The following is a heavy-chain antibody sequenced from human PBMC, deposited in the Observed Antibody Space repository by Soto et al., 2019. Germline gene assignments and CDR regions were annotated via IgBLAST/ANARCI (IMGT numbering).Heavy chain of an antibody. V-gene: IGHV1-3*01. CDR2: INAGNGNT. Sequence: ASVKVSCKASGYTFTRSGISWVRQAPGQRLEWMGWINAGNGNTKYSQKFQGRVTITRDTSASTAYMELSSLRSEDTAVYYCARGDTTVTYAFDIWGQGTMVTVSS. CDR1: GYTFTRSG. J-gene: IGHJ3*02. CDR3: ARGDTTVTYAFDI. D-gene: IGHD4-17*01.